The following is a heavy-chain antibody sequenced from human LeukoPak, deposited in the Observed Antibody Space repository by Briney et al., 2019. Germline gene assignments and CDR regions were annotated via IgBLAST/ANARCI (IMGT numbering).Heavy chain of an antibody. V-gene: IGHV4-34*01. D-gene: IGHD3-10*01. CDR1: GGSFSGYY. CDR2: INYSGST. J-gene: IGHJ4*02. CDR3: ARGGEGYHFGSASQDY. Sequence: KPSETLSLTCTVYGGSFSGYYWSWIRQPPGKGLEWIGEINYSGSTNYNPSLKSRVTISVDTSRSQFSLKLTSVTAVDTAIYYCARGGEGYHFGSASQDYWGQGTLVTVSS.